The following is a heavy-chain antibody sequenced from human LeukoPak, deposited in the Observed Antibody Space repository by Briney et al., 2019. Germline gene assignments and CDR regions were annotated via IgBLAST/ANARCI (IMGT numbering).Heavy chain of an antibody. V-gene: IGHV4-39*01. Sequence: SETLSLTCTVSGGSISSSSYYWGWIRQPPGKGLEWIGSIYYSGSTYYNPSLESRVTISVDTSKNQFSLKLSSVTAADTAVYYCARLIYYYYMDVWGKGTTVTVSS. CDR2: IYYSGST. J-gene: IGHJ6*03. CDR3: ARLIYYYYMDV. CDR1: GGSISSSSYY. D-gene: IGHD3-10*01.